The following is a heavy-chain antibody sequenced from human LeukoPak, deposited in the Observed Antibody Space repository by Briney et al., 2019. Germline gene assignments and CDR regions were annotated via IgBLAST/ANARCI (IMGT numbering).Heavy chain of an antibody. V-gene: IGHV3-30-3*01. CDR2: ISYDGSNK. D-gene: IGHD6-19*01. Sequence: GGSLRLSCAASGFTFSSYAMHWVRQAPGKGLEWVAVISYDGSNKYYADSVKGRFTTSRDNSKNTLYLQMNSLRAEDTAVYYCAKQWLVFFDYWGQGTLVTVSS. J-gene: IGHJ4*02. CDR1: GFTFSSYA. CDR3: AKQWLVFFDY.